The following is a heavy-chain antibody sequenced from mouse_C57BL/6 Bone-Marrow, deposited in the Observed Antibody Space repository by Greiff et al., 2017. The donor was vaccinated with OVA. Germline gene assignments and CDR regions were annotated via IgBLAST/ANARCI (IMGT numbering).Heavy chain of an antibody. CDR3: ARRDYGSSRYYAMDY. CDR1: GYTFTDYY. D-gene: IGHD1-1*01. V-gene: IGHV1-26*01. CDR2: INPNNGGT. Sequence: EVQLQQSGPELVKPGASVKISCKASGYTFTDYYMNWVKQSHGKSLEWIGDINPNNGGTSYNQKFKGKATLTVDKSPSAAYMELRSLTSEDSAVYYCARRDYGSSRYYAMDYWGQGTSVTVSS. J-gene: IGHJ4*01.